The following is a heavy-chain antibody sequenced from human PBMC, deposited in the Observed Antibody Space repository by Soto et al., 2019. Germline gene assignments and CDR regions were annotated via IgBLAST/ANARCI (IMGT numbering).Heavy chain of an antibody. J-gene: IGHJ5*02. V-gene: IGHV4-59*01. D-gene: IGHD2-2*02. Sequence: QVQLQESGPGLVKPSETLSLTCTVSGGSISRYYWSWIRQPPGKGLEWIGYIYYSGRTNYNPSLRRRVTMSLDTSKNRFSLKLSSVTAADTAVYYCAGGYCSSTSCYIWDNWFDPWGQGTLVTVSS. CDR3: AGGYCSSTSCYIWDNWFDP. CDR2: IYYSGRT. CDR1: GGSISRYY.